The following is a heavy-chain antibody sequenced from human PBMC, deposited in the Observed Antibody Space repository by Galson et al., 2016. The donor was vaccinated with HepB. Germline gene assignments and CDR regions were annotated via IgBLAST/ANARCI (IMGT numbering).Heavy chain of an antibody. D-gene: IGHD3-10*01. CDR3: TTAAREGVTFAFDY. J-gene: IGHJ4*02. CDR1: GYTLTELS. Sequence: SVKVSCKVSGYTLTELSMHWVRQAPGKGLEWMGGFDPEDGETTYAQKFQGRVTMTEDTSTDTAYMELSSLRSEDTAVYYCTTAAREGVTFAFDYWGQGTLVTVSS. CDR2: FDPEDGET. V-gene: IGHV1-24*01.